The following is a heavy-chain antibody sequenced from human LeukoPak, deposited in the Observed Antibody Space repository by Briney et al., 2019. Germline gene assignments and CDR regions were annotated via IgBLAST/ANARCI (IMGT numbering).Heavy chain of an antibody. CDR3: ANGVTYGDSPFDY. D-gene: IGHD4-17*01. CDR1: GFTFSSYA. CDR2: ISGSGGST. V-gene: IGHV3-23*01. Sequence: PGGSLRLSCAASGFTFSSYAMSWVRQAPGKGLEWVSAISGSGGSTYYADSAKGRFTISRDNSKNTLYLQMNSLRAEDTAVYYCANGVTYGDSPFDYWGQGTLVTVSS. J-gene: IGHJ4*02.